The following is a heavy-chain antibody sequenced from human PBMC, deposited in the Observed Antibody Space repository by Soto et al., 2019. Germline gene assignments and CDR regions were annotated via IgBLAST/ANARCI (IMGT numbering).Heavy chain of an antibody. J-gene: IGHJ4*02. D-gene: IGHD3-9*01. CDR2: ISGGGGST. V-gene: IGHV3-23*01. CDR3: AKGPEYDILTGCDY. Sequence: EVQLLESGGGFVQPGESLRLSCVASGFTFSLSAMSWVRQAPGRGLEWVSSISGGGGSTEYTDSVKGWFTISRDNSKDTVHLQMNSLRAEDTAVYYCAKGPEYDILTGCDYWGQGALVTVSS. CDR1: GFTFSLSA.